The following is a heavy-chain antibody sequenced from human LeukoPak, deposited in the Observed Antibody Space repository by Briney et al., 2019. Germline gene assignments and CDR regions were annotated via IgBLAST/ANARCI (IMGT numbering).Heavy chain of an antibody. Sequence: PGGSLRLSCAASGFTFSSYAMSWVRQAPGKGLEWVSAISGSGGSTYYADSVKGRFTISRDNSKNTLYLQMNSLRAEDTAVYYCATGGTWEYYYDSSGAQCFQHWGQGTLVTVSS. V-gene: IGHV3-23*01. CDR1: GFTFSSYA. CDR2: ISGSGGST. J-gene: IGHJ1*01. CDR3: ATGGTWEYYYDSSGAQCFQH. D-gene: IGHD3-22*01.